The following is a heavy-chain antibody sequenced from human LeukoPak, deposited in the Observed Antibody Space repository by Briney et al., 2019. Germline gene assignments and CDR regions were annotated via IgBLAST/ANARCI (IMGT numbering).Heavy chain of an antibody. CDR3: ARDGSGWFGDQEDY. CDR1: GYAFSSQN. CDR2: ISTSNGNT. V-gene: IGHV1-8*02. D-gene: IGHD6-19*01. Sequence: ASVTVSCKASGYAFSSQNINWVRQAPGQGLEWMGWISTSNGNTNYAQKFQGRVTMTRNTSISTAYMELSSLRSEDTAVYYCARDGSGWFGDQEDYWGQGTLVTVSS. J-gene: IGHJ4*02.